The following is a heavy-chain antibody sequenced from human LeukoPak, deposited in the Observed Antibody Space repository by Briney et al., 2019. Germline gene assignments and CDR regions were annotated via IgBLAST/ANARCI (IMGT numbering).Heavy chain of an antibody. D-gene: IGHD1-26*01. J-gene: IGHJ4*02. CDR3: AKDRSVIVGATTSDY. CDR2: ISGSGGST. V-gene: IGHV3-23*01. Sequence: GGSLRLSCAASGFTFSSYAMSWVRQAPGKGLEWVSAISGSGGSTYYADSVKGRFIISRDNSKNTLYLQMNSLRAEDTAVYYCAKDRSVIVGATTSDYWGQGTLVTVSS. CDR1: GFTFSSYA.